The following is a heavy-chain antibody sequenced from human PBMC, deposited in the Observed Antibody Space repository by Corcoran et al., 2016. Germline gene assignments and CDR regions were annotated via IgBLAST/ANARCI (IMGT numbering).Heavy chain of an antibody. V-gene: IGHV1-3*01. Sequence: QVQLVQSGAEVKKPGASVKVSCKASGYTVTSYAMHWVRQAPGKRLEWMGWINAGNGNTKYSQKSQGRVTITRDTSASTAYMELSSLRSEDTAVYYGAGVRTLYSDSSLEYWRQGSLVTVSS. CDR3: AGVRTLYSDSSLEY. J-gene: IGHJ4*02. D-gene: IGHD4-17*01. CDR2: INAGNGNT. CDR1: GYTVTSYA.